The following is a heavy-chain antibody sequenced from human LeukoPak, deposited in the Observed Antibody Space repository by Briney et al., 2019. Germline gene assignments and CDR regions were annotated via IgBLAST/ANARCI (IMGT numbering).Heavy chain of an antibody. V-gene: IGHV3-30*02. CDR1: GFTFSSYG. CDR3: AKERYLTGYLNYFDY. J-gene: IGHJ4*02. Sequence: PGGSLRLSCAASGFTFSSYGMHWVRQAPGKGLEWVAFIRYDGSNKYYADSVKGRFTISRDNSKNTLYLQMNSLRAEDTAVYYCAKERYLTGYLNYFDYWGQGTLVTVSS. D-gene: IGHD3-9*01. CDR2: IRYDGSNK.